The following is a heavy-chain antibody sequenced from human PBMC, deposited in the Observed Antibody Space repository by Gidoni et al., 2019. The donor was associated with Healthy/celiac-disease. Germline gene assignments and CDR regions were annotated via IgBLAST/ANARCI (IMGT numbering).Heavy chain of an antibody. V-gene: IGHV4-39*07. J-gene: IGHJ3*02. CDR3: ASPVLIDAFDI. CDR1: GGSISSSSYY. CDR2: IYYSGST. Sequence: QLQLQESGPGLVKPSETLSLTCTVSGGSISSSSYYWGWIRQPPGKGLEWIGSIYYSGSTYYNPSLKSRVTISVDTSKNQFSLKRSSVTAADTAVYYCASPVLIDAFDIWGQGTMVTVSS.